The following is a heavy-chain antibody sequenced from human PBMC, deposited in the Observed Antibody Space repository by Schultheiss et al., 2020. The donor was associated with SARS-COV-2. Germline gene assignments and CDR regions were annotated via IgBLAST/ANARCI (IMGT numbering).Heavy chain of an antibody. CDR2: ISSSGSTI. V-gene: IGHV3-11*04. CDR1: GFTFSDYY. D-gene: IGHD5-18*01. Sequence: SLKISCAASGFTFSDYYMSWIRQAPGKGLEWVSYISSSGSTIYYADSVKGRFTISRDNAKNSLYLQMNSLRAEDTAVYYCAKDPGEYSYGFGEVDYWGQGTLVTVSS. CDR3: AKDPGEYSYGFGEVDY. J-gene: IGHJ4*02.